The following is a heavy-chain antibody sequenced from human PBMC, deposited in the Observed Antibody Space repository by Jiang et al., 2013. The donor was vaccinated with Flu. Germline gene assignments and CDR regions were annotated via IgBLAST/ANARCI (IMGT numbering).Heavy chain of an antibody. Sequence: LLKPSETLSLTCAVYGGSFSGYYWSWIRQPPGKGLEWIGEINHSGSTNYNPSLKSRVTISVDTSKNQFSLKLSSVTAADTAVYYCARVLISGYDLLSVYYYYYGMDVWGQGTTVTVSS. CDR3: ARVLISGYDLLSVYYYYYGMDV. D-gene: IGHD5-12*01. V-gene: IGHV4-34*01. CDR2: INHSGST. CDR1: GGSFSGYY. J-gene: IGHJ6*02.